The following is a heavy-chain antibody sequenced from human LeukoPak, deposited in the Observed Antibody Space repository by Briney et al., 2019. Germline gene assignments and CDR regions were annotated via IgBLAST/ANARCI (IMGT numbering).Heavy chain of an antibody. D-gene: IGHD4-17*01. CDR2: ISGSGGST. CDR1: GFTFSNYA. Sequence: GGSLRLSCTASGFTFSNYAMSWVRQAPGKGLEWVSAISGSGGSTYYADSVKGRFTISRDNSKNTLYLQMNSLRAEDTAVYYCANMFNTVTTSSNYWGQGTLVTVSS. CDR3: ANMFNTVTTSSNY. J-gene: IGHJ4*02. V-gene: IGHV3-23*01.